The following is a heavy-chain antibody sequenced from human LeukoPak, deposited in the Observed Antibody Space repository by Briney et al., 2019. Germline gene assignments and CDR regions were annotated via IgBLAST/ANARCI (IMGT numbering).Heavy chain of an antibody. Sequence: GGSLRLSCAASGFTFSTYSMNWVRQAPGKGLEGVSFISSSSSIINYVDSVRGRFTISRDNAKNSLYLQMNSLRAEDTAVYYCARDIGGSYTAIDYWGQGTLVTVSS. CDR1: GFTFSTYS. CDR2: ISSSSSII. CDR3: ARDIGGSYTAIDY. J-gene: IGHJ4*02. D-gene: IGHD1-26*01. V-gene: IGHV3-48*04.